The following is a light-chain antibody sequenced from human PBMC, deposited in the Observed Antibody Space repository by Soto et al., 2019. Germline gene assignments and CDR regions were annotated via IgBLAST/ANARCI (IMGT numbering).Light chain of an antibody. CDR1: QSVSNNY. J-gene: IGKJ2*01. Sequence: EVVLTQSPGTLSLSPGERASLSCRASQSVSNNYLAGYQQKPGQSPKLLIFGSSDRATGIPDRFSGSGSGTDFTLTISRLEPEDFAVYYCQQYGSSPPYTFGQGTKLEIK. V-gene: IGKV3-20*01. CDR2: GSS. CDR3: QQYGSSPPYT.